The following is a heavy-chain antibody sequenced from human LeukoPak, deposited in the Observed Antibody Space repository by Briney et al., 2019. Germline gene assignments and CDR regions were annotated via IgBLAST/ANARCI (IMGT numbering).Heavy chain of an antibody. CDR1: GYTFTSYG. V-gene: IGHV1-18*01. CDR2: ICVYNGNT. CDR3: VREGIVGLGDAFDI. D-gene: IGHD1-26*01. Sequence: AAVKVSCKASGYTFTSYGISWVRQAPGQGREWMGWICVYNGNTNYAQKLQGRVTTTPDTSTSTAYMEQRSARSDNTAVYICVREGIVGLGDAFDIWGQGTMVTVSS. J-gene: IGHJ3*02.